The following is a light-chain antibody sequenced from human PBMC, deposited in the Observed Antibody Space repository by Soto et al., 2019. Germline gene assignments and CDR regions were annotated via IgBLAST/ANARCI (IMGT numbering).Light chain of an antibody. J-gene: IGLJ1*01. CDR3: SSYANTTTEV. V-gene: IGLV2-14*01. Sequence: QSALTQPASVSGSPGQSITISCTGTSSDVGGYNYVSWFQQHPDKAPKLVIYEVTHRPSGFSDRFSGSKSGNTAFLTISGLQTEDEADYYCSSYANTTTEVFGTGTKVTVL. CDR1: SSDVGGYNY. CDR2: EVT.